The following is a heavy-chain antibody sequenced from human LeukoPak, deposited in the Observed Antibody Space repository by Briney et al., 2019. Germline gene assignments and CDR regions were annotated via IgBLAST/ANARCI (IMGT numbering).Heavy chain of an antibody. J-gene: IGHJ5*02. CDR1: GYRFTSYW. CDR2: IYPGDSDT. V-gene: IGHV5-51*01. D-gene: IGHD6-19*01. Sequence: GVALNISWKRSGYRFTSYWMGWVRQMPGKGLEWMGIIYPGDSDTRYSPSFQGQVTISADKSISTAYLQWSSLKASDTAMYYCARVAVAAKGAHNWFDPWGQGTLVTVSS. CDR3: ARVAVAAKGAHNWFDP.